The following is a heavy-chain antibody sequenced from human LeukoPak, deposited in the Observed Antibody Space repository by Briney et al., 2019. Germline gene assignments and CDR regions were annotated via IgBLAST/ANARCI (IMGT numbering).Heavy chain of an antibody. J-gene: IGHJ5*02. CDR2: MNPNSGKT. CDR3: ARSAGRCSSTSCRNWFAP. CDR1: GYTFTSYD. D-gene: IGHD2-2*01. V-gene: IGHV1-8*01. Sequence: GASVKVSCKASGYTFTSYDTNWVRQATGQGLEWMGWMNPNSGKTGYAQKFQGRVTMTRNTSISTAYVEMSSLRSEDTAVYCCARSAGRCSSTSCRNWFAPWGQGPWSPSP.